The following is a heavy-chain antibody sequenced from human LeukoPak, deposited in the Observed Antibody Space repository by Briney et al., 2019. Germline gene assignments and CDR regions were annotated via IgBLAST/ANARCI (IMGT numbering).Heavy chain of an antibody. CDR2: ISAYNGNT. Sequence: ASVKVSCKASGYAFTSYGISWVRQAPGQGLEWMGWISAYNGNTNYAQKLQGRVTMTTDTSTSTAYMELRSLRSDDTAVYYCARDLKPGYYDSSGKLNYFDYWGQGTLVTVSS. V-gene: IGHV1-18*01. D-gene: IGHD3-22*01. CDR1: GYAFTSYG. J-gene: IGHJ4*02. CDR3: ARDLKPGYYDSSGKLNYFDY.